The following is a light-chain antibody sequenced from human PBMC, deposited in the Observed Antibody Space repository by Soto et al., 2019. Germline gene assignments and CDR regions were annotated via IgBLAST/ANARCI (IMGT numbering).Light chain of an antibody. CDR2: STD. CDR1: TSHIGTNY. J-gene: IGLJ2*01. CDR3: SAWGDSLSGPG. Sequence: QSVLTQPPSASGTPGQRVTISRSRTTSHIGTNYVYWYQQLPGMARKLVMYSTDRRPSGVPGRFSGSKSGTSAFLAITGLRSEDEASYYCSAWGDSLSGPGFGGGTQLTVL. V-gene: IGLV1-47*02.